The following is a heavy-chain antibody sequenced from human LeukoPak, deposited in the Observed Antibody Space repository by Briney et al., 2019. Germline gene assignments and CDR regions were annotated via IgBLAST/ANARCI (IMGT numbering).Heavy chain of an antibody. CDR1: GFTMRDVW. J-gene: IGHJ4*02. Sequence: PGGSLRLSCAASGFTMRDVWMTWVRPAPGKNLEWVGHIKRKIEAEATDYAAPVRGRFTISRDDSKNTLFLQMNSLRTEDTAFYYCGDLTGMAFHGHWGQGILVTVSS. CDR2: IKRKIEAEAT. V-gene: IGHV3-15*01. CDR3: GDLTGMAFHGH. D-gene: IGHD7-27*01.